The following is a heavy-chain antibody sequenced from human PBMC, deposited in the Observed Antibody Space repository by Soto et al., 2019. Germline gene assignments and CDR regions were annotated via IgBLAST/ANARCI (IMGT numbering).Heavy chain of an antibody. V-gene: IGHV3-23*01. J-gene: IGHJ4*02. CDR3: AITNDITMIVNWSPGVWY. Sequence: GGSLRLSCAASGFTFSSYAMSWVRQAPGKGLEWVSAISGSGGSTYYADSVKGRFTISRDNSKNTLYLQMNSLRAEDTAVYYFAITNDITMIVNWSPGVWYWGQGTLVTVSS. CDR1: GFTFSSYA. D-gene: IGHD3-22*01. CDR2: ISGSGGST.